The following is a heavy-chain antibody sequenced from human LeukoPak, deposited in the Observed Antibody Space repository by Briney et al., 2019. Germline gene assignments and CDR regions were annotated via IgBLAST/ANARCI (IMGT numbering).Heavy chain of an antibody. CDR3: ARGSGDILTGYSGMGV. CDR1: GFPVGSYY. J-gene: IGHJ6*02. D-gene: IGHD3-9*01. Sequence: GGSLRLSCEASGFPVGSYYLTWVRQAPGKGLEWVSAIYKGGTTYYADSVKGRFTVSRDNSKNSFSLQMNSLSADDTAVYYCARGSGDILTGYSGMGVWGQGTTVTVSS. CDR2: IYKGGTT. V-gene: IGHV3-53*01.